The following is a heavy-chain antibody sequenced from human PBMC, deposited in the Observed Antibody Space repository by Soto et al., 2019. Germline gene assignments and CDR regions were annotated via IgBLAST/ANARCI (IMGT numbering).Heavy chain of an antibody. D-gene: IGHD3-22*01. J-gene: IGHJ4*02. CDR1: GCSISSGGYY. CDR3: ARVPRILNSSGYFFDY. CDR2: IYYSGST. V-gene: IGHV4-31*03. Sequence: SETLSLTCTVSGCSISSGGYYWSWIRQHPGKGLEWIGYIYYSGSTYYNPSLKSRVTISVDTSKNQFSLKLSSVTAADTAVYYCARVPRILNSSGYFFDYWGQGTLVTVSS.